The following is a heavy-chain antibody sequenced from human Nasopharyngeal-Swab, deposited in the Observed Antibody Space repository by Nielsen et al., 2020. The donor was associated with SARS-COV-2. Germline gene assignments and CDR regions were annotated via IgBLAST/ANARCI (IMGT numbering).Heavy chain of an antibody. CDR3: AKDRGGLVGARYFDY. CDR2: ISGSGGST. CDR1: GFTFSSYA. Sequence: GESLKISCAASGFTFSSYAMSWVRQAPGKGLEWVSAISGSGGSTYYADSVKGRVTISRDNSKNTLYLQMNSLRAEDTSVYYCAKDRGGLVGARYFDYWGQGTLVTVSS. V-gene: IGHV3-23*01. J-gene: IGHJ4*02. D-gene: IGHD1-26*01.